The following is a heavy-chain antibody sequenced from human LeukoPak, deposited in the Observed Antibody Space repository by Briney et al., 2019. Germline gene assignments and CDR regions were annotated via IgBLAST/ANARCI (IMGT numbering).Heavy chain of an antibody. CDR3: AKDWGGYYGSGSYYPQTGYFDY. V-gene: IGHV3-30*18. Sequence: PGRSLRLSCAASGFTFSSYGMHWVRQAPGKGLEWVAVISYDGSNKYYADSVKGRFTISRDNSKNTLYLHMNSLRAEDTAVYFCAKDWGGYYGSGSYYPQTGYFDYWGQGTLVTVSS. CDR1: GFTFSSYG. D-gene: IGHD3-10*01. J-gene: IGHJ4*02. CDR2: ISYDGSNK.